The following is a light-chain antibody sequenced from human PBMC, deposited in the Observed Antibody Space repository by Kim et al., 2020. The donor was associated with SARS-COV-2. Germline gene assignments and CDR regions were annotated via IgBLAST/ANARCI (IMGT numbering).Light chain of an antibody. J-gene: IGKJ4*01. CDR1: QSISDW. V-gene: IGKV1-5*03. Sequence: DIQMTQSPSTLSASVGDRVTITCRASQSISDWLAWYQQKPGKAPTLLIYKASTLESGVPSRFSGSGSGTEFTLTISSLQPDDFATYSCQQYSVSPVTFGGGTKVDIK. CDR3: QQYSVSPVT. CDR2: KAS.